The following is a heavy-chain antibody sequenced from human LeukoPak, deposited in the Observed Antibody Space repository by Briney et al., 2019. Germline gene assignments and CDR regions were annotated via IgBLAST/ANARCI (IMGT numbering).Heavy chain of an antibody. J-gene: IGHJ6*02. V-gene: IGHV4-59*08. CDR3: ARHGSGWPYYYYYYGMDV. D-gene: IGHD6-19*01. Sequence: SETLSLTCTVSGGSISSYYWSWIRQPPGKGLEWIGYIYYSGSTNYNPSLKSRATISVDTSKNQFSLKLSSVTAADTAVYYCARHGSGWPYYYYYYGMDVWGQGTTVTVSS. CDR1: GGSISSYY. CDR2: IYYSGST.